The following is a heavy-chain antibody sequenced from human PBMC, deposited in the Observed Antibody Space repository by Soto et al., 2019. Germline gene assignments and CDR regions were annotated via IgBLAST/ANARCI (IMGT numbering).Heavy chain of an antibody. J-gene: IGHJ3*02. CDR2: IKQDGSEK. D-gene: IGHD1-1*01. CDR1: GFTFSSYW. CDR3: SREPEAARWNDAFDI. Sequence: GGSLRLSCAASGFTFSSYWMSWVRQAPGKGLEWVANIKQDGSEKYYVDSVKGRFTISTVNAKNSLYLQMNSLRAEDTAVYYCSREPEAARWNDAFDIWGQGTMVTVSS. V-gene: IGHV3-7*03.